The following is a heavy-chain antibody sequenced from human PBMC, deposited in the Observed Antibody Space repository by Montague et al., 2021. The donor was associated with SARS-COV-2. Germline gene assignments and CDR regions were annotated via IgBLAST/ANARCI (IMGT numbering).Heavy chain of an antibody. CDR1: GGSFSGYY. Sequence: SETLSLTCAVYGGSFSGYYWSWIRQPPGKGLEWIGDINHSGSTNYNPSLKSRVSISVDTSKNQFSLKLSSVTAAVTAVYYCARAIVDVTMMVVVMTGVEHYFDFWGQGTLVTVSS. CDR2: INHSGST. J-gene: IGHJ4*02. V-gene: IGHV4-34*01. D-gene: IGHD3-22*01. CDR3: ARAIVDVTMMVVVMTGVEHYFDF.